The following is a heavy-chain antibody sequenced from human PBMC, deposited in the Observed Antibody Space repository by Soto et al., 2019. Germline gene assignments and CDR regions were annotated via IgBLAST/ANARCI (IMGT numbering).Heavy chain of an antibody. V-gene: IGHV4-59*01. CDR3: ARAIREDIVLMVYAPNFDY. J-gene: IGHJ4*02. CDR2: IWDSGNS. D-gene: IGHD2-8*01. CDR1: GASISTNY. Sequence: SETLSLTCAVSGASISTNYWNWIRQPPGRGLEWIGYIWDSGNSNYNPSLKSRATISVDTSKNQFSLKLTSVTAADTAVYYCARAIREDIVLMVYAPNFDYWGQGTLVT.